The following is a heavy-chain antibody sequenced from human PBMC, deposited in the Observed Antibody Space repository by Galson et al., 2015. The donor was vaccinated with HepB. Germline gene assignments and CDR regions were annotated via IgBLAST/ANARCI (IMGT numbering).Heavy chain of an antibody. CDR1: TFIFSTYS. CDR3: VFLRGNDLKPLDY. V-gene: IGHV3-48*04. CDR2: ISSSSNAI. D-gene: IGHD4-23*01. Sequence: SLRLSCAASTFIFSTYSMTWVRQAPGKGLEWVSYISSSSNAIYYADSVKGRFTISRDNVKNSLYLQMNSLRAEDTAVYYRVFLRGNDLKPLDYWGQGTLVTVSS. J-gene: IGHJ4*02.